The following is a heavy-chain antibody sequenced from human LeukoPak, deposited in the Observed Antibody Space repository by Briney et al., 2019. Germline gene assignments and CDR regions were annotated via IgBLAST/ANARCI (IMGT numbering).Heavy chain of an antibody. Sequence: GGSLRLSCAASGFTFSCYWMSWVRQAPGKGLEWVANIKQDGSEKYYVDSVKGRFTISRDNAKNSLDLQMSTLRAEDTAVYYCARAWEHTVIIPTTIRQYFFYYYMDVWGRGTTVTVSS. CDR2: IKQDGSEK. D-gene: IGHD2-2*02. V-gene: IGHV3-7*01. CDR1: GFTFSCYW. CDR3: ARAWEHTVIIPTTIRQYFFYYYMDV. J-gene: IGHJ6*03.